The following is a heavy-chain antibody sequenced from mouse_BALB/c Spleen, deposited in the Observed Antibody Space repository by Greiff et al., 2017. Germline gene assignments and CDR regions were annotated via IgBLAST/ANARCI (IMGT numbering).Heavy chain of an antibody. CDR3: ASPANWDGVFAY. V-gene: IGHV3-2*02. J-gene: IGHJ3*01. D-gene: IGHD4-1*01. Sequence: DVQLQESGPGLVKPSQSLSLTCTVTGYSITSDYAWNWIRQFPGNQLEWMGYISYSGSTSYNPSLKSRISITRDTSKNQFFLQLNSVTTEDTATYYCASPANWDGVFAYWGQGTLVTVSA. CDR1: GYSITSDYA. CDR2: ISYSGST.